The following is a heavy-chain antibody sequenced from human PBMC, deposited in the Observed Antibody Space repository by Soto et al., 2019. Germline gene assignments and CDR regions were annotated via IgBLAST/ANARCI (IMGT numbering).Heavy chain of an antibody. Sequence: PGGSLRLSCAASGFTFSSYAMSWVRQAPGKGLEWVSAISGSGGSTYYADSVKGRFTTSRDNAKNTLYLQMNSLRAEDTAVYYCAKAPTYYYDSSGYYYYDYWGQGTLVTV. CDR2: ISGSGGST. D-gene: IGHD3-22*01. CDR1: GFTFSSYA. CDR3: AKAPTYYYDSSGYYYYDY. V-gene: IGHV3-23*01. J-gene: IGHJ4*02.